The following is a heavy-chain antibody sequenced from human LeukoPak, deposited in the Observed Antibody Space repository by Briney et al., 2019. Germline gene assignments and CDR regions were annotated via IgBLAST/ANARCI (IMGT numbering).Heavy chain of an antibody. J-gene: IGHJ5*02. CDR2: IKQDGSDK. V-gene: IGHV3-7*01. Sequence: GGSLRLSCAASGFTFSAYWMSWVRQAPGKGLEWVANIKQDGSDKYYVDSVKGRFTISRDNAKNTLYLQMNSLRAEDTAVYYCAREDDFWSGYYHNWFDPWGQGTLVTVSS. CDR3: AREDDFWSGYYHNWFDP. CDR1: GFTFSAYW. D-gene: IGHD3-3*01.